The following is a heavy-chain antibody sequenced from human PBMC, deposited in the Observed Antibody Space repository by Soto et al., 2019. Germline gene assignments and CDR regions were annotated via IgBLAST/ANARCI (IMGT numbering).Heavy chain of an antibody. J-gene: IGHJ4*02. D-gene: IGHD6-19*01. CDR3: AREISSGWHGRYFDY. CDR2: INYSGRT. CDR1: GGSISSGAYY. V-gene: IGHV4-30-4*08. Sequence: SETLSLTCTVSGGSISSGAYYWSWIRQPPGKGLEWIGEINYSGRTNYNPSLKSRVTISVDTSKNQFSLKLSSVTAADTAVYYCAREISSGWHGRYFDYWGQGTLVTVSS.